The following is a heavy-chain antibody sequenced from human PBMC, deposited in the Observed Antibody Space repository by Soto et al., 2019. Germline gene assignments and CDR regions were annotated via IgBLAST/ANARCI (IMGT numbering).Heavy chain of an antibody. V-gene: IGHV1-69*06. J-gene: IGHJ4*02. CDR3: VGGIAVAGTWYFDY. CDR1: GGTFSSYA. Sequence: QVQLVQSGAEVKKPGSSVKVSCKASGGTFSSYAISWVRQAPGQGLEWMGGIIPIFGTANYAQKFQGRVTITADKSTSTAYMELSSLRSEDTAVYYCVGGIAVAGTWYFDYWGQGTLVTVSS. D-gene: IGHD6-19*01. CDR2: IIPIFGTA.